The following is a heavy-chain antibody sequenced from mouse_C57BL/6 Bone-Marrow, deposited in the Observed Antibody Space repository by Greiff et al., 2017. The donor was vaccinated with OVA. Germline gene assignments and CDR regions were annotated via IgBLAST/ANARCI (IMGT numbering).Heavy chain of an antibody. J-gene: IGHJ2*01. Sequence: VQLKESGPVLVKPGASVKMSCKASGYTFTDYYMNWVKQSHGKSLEWIGVINPYNGGTSYNQKFKGKATLTVDKSSSTAYMELNSLTSEDSAVYYCARGYGSSPSDFDYWGQGTTLTVSS. CDR1: GYTFTDYY. V-gene: IGHV1-19*01. CDR3: ARGYGSSPSDFDY. D-gene: IGHD1-1*01. CDR2: INPYNGGT.